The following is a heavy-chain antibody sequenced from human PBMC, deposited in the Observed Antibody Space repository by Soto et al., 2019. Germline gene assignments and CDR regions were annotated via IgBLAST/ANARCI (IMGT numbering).Heavy chain of an antibody. V-gene: IGHV4-4*07. J-gene: IGHJ4*02. CDR2: IYSTGNS. D-gene: IGHD3-16*01. CDR3: AREGLGFDF. Sequence: SETLSLTCFVSGDSIRDYYWSWIRQPVGKGLQWVGRIYSTGNSNENPSLKSRVSLSVDTSKNQFSLRLMSVTAADTAVYYCAREGLGFDFWGQGALVTVSS. CDR1: GDSIRDYY.